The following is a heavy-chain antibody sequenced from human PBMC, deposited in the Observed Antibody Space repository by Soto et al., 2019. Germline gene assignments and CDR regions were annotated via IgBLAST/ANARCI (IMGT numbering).Heavy chain of an antibody. CDR2: IIPIFGTA. Sequence: SVKVSCKASGGTFSSYAISWVRQAPGQGLEWMGGIIPIFGTANYAQKFQGRVTITADESTSTAYMELSSLRSEETAVYYCAREIGAFAEGGYYFDYWGQGTLVTVSS. CDR1: GGTFSSYA. V-gene: IGHV1-69*13. D-gene: IGHD3-10*01. J-gene: IGHJ4*02. CDR3: AREIGAFAEGGYYFDY.